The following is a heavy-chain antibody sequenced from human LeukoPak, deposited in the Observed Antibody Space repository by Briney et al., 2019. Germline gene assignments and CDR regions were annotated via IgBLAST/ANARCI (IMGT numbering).Heavy chain of an antibody. D-gene: IGHD1/OR15-1a*01. V-gene: IGHV3-48*03. CDR2: ISSGGSPI. J-gene: IGHJ3*02. CDR3: ARENTEDAFDI. Sequence: PGGSLRLSCAASGFTVSAYEMSSVRQAPGKGLEGVSYISSGGSPIYYADSVKGRFTISRDNAKNSLFLQMNSLRSEDTAVYYCARENTEDAFDIWGQGTMVTVSS. CDR1: GFTVSAYE.